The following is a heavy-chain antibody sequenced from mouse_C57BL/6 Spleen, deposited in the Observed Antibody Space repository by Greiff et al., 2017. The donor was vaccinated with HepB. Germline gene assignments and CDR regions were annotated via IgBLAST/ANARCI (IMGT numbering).Heavy chain of an antibody. CDR1: GYTFTSYW. CDR2: IDPSDSYT. J-gene: IGHJ2*01. CDR3: ARIPSRRGFDY. V-gene: IGHV1-69*01. Sequence: QVQLQQSGAELVMPGASVKLSCKASGYTFTSYWMHWVKQRPGQGLEWIGEIDPSDSYTNYNQKFKGKSTLTVDKSSSTAYMQLSSLTSEDSAVYYCARIPSRRGFDYWGQGTTLTVSS.